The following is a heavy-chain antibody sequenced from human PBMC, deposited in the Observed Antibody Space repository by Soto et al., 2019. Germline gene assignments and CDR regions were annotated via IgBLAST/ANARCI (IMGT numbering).Heavy chain of an antibody. V-gene: IGHV3-30-3*01. J-gene: IGHJ6*02. CDR2: ISYDGSNK. CDR1: GFTFSSYA. D-gene: IGHD2-15*01. CDR3: ARRGHLVAATPRHYYYYGMDV. Sequence: QVQLVESGGGVVQPGRSLRLSCAASGFTFSSYAMHWVRQAPGKGLEWVAVISYDGSNKYYADSVKGRFTISRDNSKNTLYLQMNSLRAEDTAVYYCARRGHLVAATPRHYYYYGMDVWGQGTTVTVSS.